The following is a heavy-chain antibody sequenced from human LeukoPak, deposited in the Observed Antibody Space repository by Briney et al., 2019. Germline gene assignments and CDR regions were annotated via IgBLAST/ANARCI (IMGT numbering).Heavy chain of an antibody. D-gene: IGHD3-9*01. CDR2: ISGSGNST. V-gene: IGHV3-23*01. CDR1: GFTFTNDA. J-gene: IGHJ4*02. CDR3: AKLPYDIFVSYYFDY. Sequence: GGSLRLSCVVSGFTFTNDAMTWVRQAPGKGLEWVSAISGSGNSTFYADSIKGRFTISRDNSKNTLYLQMNSLRAEDTAVYYCAKLPYDIFVSYYFDYWGQGTLVTVSA.